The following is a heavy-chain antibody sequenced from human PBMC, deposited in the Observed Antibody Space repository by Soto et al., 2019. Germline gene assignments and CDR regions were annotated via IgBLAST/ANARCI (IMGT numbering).Heavy chain of an antibody. J-gene: IGHJ4*02. CDR1: GGSISSGDYY. Sequence: PSETLSLTCTVSGGSISSGDYYWSWIRQPPGKGLEWIGYISYSGSAYYNPSLKSRFTISIDTSKNQFSLNLRSVTAADTAVYYCAAADRYYYDSSGYNYWGQGTLVTVSS. V-gene: IGHV4-30-4*01. CDR2: ISYSGSA. CDR3: AAADRYYYDSSGYNY. D-gene: IGHD3-22*01.